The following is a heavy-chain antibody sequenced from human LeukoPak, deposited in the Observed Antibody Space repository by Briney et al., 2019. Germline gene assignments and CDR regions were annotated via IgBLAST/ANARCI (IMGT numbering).Heavy chain of an antibody. CDR1: GYTFTTYY. V-gene: IGHV1-46*01. CDR2: INPSGGST. D-gene: IGHD3-10*01. Sequence: EASVKVSCKASGYTFTTYYMHWVRQAPGQGLEWMGIINPSGGSTTYAQKFQGRVTITRDTSTSTVYMEVSSLRLEDTAVYYCARDRHGSGTYNYYGMDVWGQGTTVTVSS. CDR3: ARDRHGSGTYNYYGMDV. J-gene: IGHJ6*02.